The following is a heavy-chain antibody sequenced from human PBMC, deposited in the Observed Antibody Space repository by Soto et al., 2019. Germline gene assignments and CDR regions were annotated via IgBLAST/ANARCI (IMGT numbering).Heavy chain of an antibody. CDR1: GYTFTSYA. CDR3: ARGWGPIFGVESLFDY. D-gene: IGHD3-3*01. V-gene: IGHV1-3*01. Sequence: ASVKVSCKASGYTFTSYAMHWVRQAPGQRLEWMGWINAGNGNTKYSQKFQGRVTITRDTSASTAYMELSSLRSEDTAVYYCARGWGPIFGVESLFDYWGQGTLVTVSS. J-gene: IGHJ4*02. CDR2: INAGNGNT.